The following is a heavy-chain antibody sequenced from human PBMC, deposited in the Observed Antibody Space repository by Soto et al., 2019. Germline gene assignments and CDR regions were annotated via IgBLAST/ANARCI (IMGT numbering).Heavy chain of an antibody. Sequence: GESLKNTCMVSGYSFTSYWMSWVRQMPGKDLEWMGRIDPSDSYTNYSPSFQGHVTISADKSISTAYLQWSSPKASDTAMYYCARLAGDAAAVYFDYWGQGTLVTVSS. CDR1: GYSFTSYW. J-gene: IGHJ4*02. D-gene: IGHD6-13*01. CDR3: ARLAGDAAAVYFDY. V-gene: IGHV5-10-1*01. CDR2: IDPSDSYT.